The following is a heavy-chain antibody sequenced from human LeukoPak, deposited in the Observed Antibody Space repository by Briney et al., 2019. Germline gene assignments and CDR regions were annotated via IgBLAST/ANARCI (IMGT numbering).Heavy chain of an antibody. CDR2: IYTSGST. CDR3: AREGYYDSSGYYYGGFDY. V-gene: IGHV4-61*02. Sequence: PSETLSLTCTVSGGSISSGSYYWSWIRQPAGKGLEWIGRIYTSGSTNYKPSLKSRVTMSVDTSKNQFSLKLSSVTAADTAVYYCAREGYYDSSGYYYGGFDYWGQGALVTVSS. J-gene: IGHJ4*02. CDR1: GGSISSGSYY. D-gene: IGHD3-22*01.